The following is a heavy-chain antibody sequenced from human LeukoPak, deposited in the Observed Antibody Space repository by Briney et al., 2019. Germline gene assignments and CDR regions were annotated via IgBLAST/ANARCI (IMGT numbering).Heavy chain of an antibody. CDR3: ARPGITAFDI. J-gene: IGHJ3*02. D-gene: IGHD3-10*01. CDR2: ISSSGSIT. CDR1: GFTFSDAW. V-gene: IGHV3-11*04. Sequence: PGGSLRLSCAASGFTFSDAWMNWIRQAPGKGLEWVSHISSSGSITYYGDSVKGRITISRDNAKNSVSLYMNSLRAEDSAVYYCARPGITAFDIWGQGTMVTVSS.